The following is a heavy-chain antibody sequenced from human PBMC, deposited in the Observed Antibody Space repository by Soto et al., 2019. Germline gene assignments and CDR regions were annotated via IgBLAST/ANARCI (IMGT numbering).Heavy chain of an antibody. V-gene: IGHV1-2*02. J-gene: IGHJ3*02. CDR3: ARGGGVGVAGSAAFDM. CDR2: INPATGAA. Sequence: QLHLVQSGAVVKKPGASVTVSCSASGYPVTAYYMHWVRQAPGRGLEWMGGINPATGAAKYTQTFRGRVSMPRVSSRSTVFMELGGLTSEDTAVFSGARGGGVGVAGSAAFDMWGQGTLVTVSS. CDR1: GYPVTAYY. D-gene: IGHD3-3*01.